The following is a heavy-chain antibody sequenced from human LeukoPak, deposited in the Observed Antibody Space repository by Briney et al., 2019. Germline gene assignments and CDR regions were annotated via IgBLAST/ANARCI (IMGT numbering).Heavy chain of an antibody. V-gene: IGHV4-38-2*02. CDR2: IYHSGST. CDR1: GYSISSGYY. D-gene: IGHD3-3*01. Sequence: SETLSLTCTVSGYSISSGYYWGWIRQPPGKGLEWIGSIYHSGSTYYNPSLKSRVTISVDTSKNQFSLKVSSVTAADTAVDYCARFLWSGYCFDYWGQRTVVTVSS. J-gene: IGHJ4*02. CDR3: ARFLWSGYCFDY.